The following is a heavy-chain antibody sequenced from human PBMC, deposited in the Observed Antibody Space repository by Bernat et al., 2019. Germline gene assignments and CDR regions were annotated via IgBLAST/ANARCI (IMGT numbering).Heavy chain of an antibody. CDR2: MNPNSGNT. D-gene: IGHD6-13*01. Sequence: QVQLVQSGAEVKKPGASVKVSCKASGYTFTSYDINWVRQATGQGLEWMGWMNPNSGNTGYAQKFQGRVTMTRNTSISTAYMKLSSLRSEDTAVYYCASNIRSRSWRDTFDIWGQGTMVTVSS. CDR3: ASNIRSRSWRDTFDI. J-gene: IGHJ3*02. CDR1: GYTFTSYD. V-gene: IGHV1-8*01.